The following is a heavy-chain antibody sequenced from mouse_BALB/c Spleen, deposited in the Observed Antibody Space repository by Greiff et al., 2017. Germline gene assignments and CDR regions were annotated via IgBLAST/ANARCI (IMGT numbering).Heavy chain of an antibody. V-gene: IGHV3-2*02. J-gene: IGHJ1*01. CDR3: AREGGTWYFDV. CDR1: GYSITSDYA. D-gene: IGHD4-1*01. CDR2: ISYSGST. Sequence: EVKLLESGPGLVKPSQSLSLTCTVTGYSITSDYAWNWIRQFPGNKLEWMGYISYSGSTSYNPSLKSRISITRDTSKNQFFLQLNSVTTEDTATYYCAREGGTWYFDVWGAGTTVTVSS.